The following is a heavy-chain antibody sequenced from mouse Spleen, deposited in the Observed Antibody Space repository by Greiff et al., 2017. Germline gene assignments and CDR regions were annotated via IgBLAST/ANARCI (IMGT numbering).Heavy chain of an antibody. D-gene: IGHD2-3*01. V-gene: IGHV5-4*02. Sequence: EVQRVESGGGLVKPGGSLKLSCAASGFTFSDYYMYWVRQTPEKRLEWVATISDGGSYTYYPDSVKGRFTISRDNAKNNLYLQMSSLKSEDTAMYYCAREGPDGMDYWGQGTSVTVSS. CDR1: GFTFSDYY. J-gene: IGHJ4*01. CDR3: AREGPDGMDY. CDR2: ISDGGSYT.